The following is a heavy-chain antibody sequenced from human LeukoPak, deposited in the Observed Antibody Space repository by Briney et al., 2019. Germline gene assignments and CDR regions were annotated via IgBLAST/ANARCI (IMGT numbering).Heavy chain of an antibody. V-gene: IGHV3-48*03. CDR1: GFTFSSYE. D-gene: IGHD3-3*01. CDR3: ARAADFWSGYPSMDV. J-gene: IGHJ6*02. CDR2: ISSSGSTI. Sequence: GGSLRLSCEASGFTFSSYEMNWVRQAPGKGLEWVSYISSSGSTIYYADSVKGRFTISRDNAKNSLYLQMNSLRAEDTAVYYCARAADFWSGYPSMDVWGQGTTVTVSS.